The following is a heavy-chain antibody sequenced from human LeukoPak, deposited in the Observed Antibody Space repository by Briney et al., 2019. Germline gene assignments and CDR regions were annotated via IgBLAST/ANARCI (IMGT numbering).Heavy chain of an antibody. CDR3: AGATTVVTPGGNLGFWFDP. CDR2: INTNTGNP. CDR1: GYTFTIYA. V-gene: IGHV7-4-1*02. Sequence: ASVNVSFTASGYTFTIYAMNWVRQAPGQGLEWMGWINTNTGNPTYAQGFTGRFVFSLDTSVSTAYLQISSLKAEDTAVYYCAGATTVVTPGGNLGFWFDPWGQGTLVTVSS. D-gene: IGHD4-23*01. J-gene: IGHJ5*02.